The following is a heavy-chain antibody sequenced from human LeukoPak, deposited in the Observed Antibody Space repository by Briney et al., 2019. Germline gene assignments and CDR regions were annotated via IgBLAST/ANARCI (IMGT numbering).Heavy chain of an antibody. J-gene: IGHJ3*02. Sequence: GGSLRLSCTASGFTVSTNYMTWVRQAPGKGLGWVSFIYSVGRTDYAYSVKGRLTISRDNSKNTLYIQMNSLRVEDTAVYYCARDSQYCSSGSCSPGASDIWGQGTMVTVSS. V-gene: IGHV3-53*01. CDR2: IYSVGRT. CDR3: ARDSQYCSSGSCSPGASDI. D-gene: IGHD2-15*01. CDR1: GFTVSTNY.